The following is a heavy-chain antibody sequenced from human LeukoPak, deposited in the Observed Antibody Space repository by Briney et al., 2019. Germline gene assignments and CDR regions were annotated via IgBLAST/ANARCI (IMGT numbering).Heavy chain of an antibody. V-gene: IGHV3-23*01. Sequence: GGSLRLSCAASGFTFSSYAMSWVRQAPGKGLEWVSAISGSGGKTYYADSVKGRFTISRDRAQNSLYLQMKSLRAGDKAVYYCARQAVARPFDLWGHETMVAVSS. CDR3: ARQAVARPFDL. CDR1: GFTFSSYA. CDR2: ISGSGGKT. J-gene: IGHJ3*01.